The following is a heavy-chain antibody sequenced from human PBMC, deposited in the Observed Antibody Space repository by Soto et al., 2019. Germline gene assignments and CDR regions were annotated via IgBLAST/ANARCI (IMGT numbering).Heavy chain of an antibody. CDR2: IYYSGST. D-gene: IGHD5-18*01. V-gene: IGHV4-61*01. J-gene: IGHJ6*02. CDR1: GGSVSSGSYY. CDR3: ARGGYSYGFGESMDV. Sequence: KASETLSLTCTVSGGSVSSGSYYWSWIRQPPGKGLEWIGYIYYSGSTNYNPSLKSRVTISVDTSKNQFSLKLSSVTAADTAVYYCARGGYSYGFGESMDVWGQGTTVTVSS.